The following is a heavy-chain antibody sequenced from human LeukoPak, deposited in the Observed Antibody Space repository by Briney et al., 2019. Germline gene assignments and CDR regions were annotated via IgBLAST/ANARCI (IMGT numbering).Heavy chain of an antibody. CDR1: GNSFTTYG. CDR2: INTNTGNP. J-gene: IGHJ4*02. D-gene: IGHD5-12*01. V-gene: IGHV7-4-1*02. Sequence: ASVKVSCKASGNSFTTYGVNWVRQAPGQGLEWMGWINTNTGNPTYAQAFTGQFVFSLDTSVNTAYLQISSLKAEDTAVYYCARALHWWLLDYWGQGTLVTVSA. CDR3: ARALHWWLLDY.